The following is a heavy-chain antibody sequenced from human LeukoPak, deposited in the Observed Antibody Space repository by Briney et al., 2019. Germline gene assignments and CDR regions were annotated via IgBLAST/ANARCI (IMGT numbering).Heavy chain of an antibody. J-gene: IGHJ4*02. Sequence: TVKVSCKASGYTFTGSYMHWVRQAPGQGREWMGWIHPNSGGTNYAQMFQGRVTMTREMSISTAYMEVSRLTSDDTVVYYCARATIADSSIYYIDYWGLGTLVTV. CDR1: GYTFTGSY. D-gene: IGHD3-22*01. V-gene: IGHV1-2*02. CDR3: ARATIADSSIYYIDY. CDR2: IHPNSGGT.